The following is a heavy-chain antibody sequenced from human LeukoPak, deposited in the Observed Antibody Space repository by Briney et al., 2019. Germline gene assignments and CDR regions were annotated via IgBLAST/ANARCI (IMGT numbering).Heavy chain of an antibody. J-gene: IGHJ6*02. CDR1: GDSVSSNSAA. V-gene: IGHV6-1*01. D-gene: IGHD2-15*01. CDR3: ARHPEYCSGGRCYFNYAMDA. CDR2: TYYRSKWYN. Sequence: SQTLSLTCAISGDSVSSNSAAWNWIRQSPSRGLEWLGRTYYRSKWYNEATASVKSRITINPDTSKNQFSLQLNSVTDADTAVYYCARHPEYCSGGRCYFNYAMDAWGQGTTVTVSS.